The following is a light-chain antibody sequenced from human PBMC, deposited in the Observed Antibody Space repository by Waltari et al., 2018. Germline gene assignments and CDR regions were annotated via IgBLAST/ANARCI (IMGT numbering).Light chain of an antibody. CDR3: QQYSSSPNS. CDR1: QSISGSY. Sequence: EIVLTQSPGTLSLSPGERATLACRASQSISGSYLAWYQQKPGQAPRRLIYDASSRATGIPDRFSASGSGTDFTLTISKLEPEDFAVYFCQQYSSSPNSCGQGTKLEIK. J-gene: IGKJ2*03. V-gene: IGKV3-20*01. CDR2: DAS.